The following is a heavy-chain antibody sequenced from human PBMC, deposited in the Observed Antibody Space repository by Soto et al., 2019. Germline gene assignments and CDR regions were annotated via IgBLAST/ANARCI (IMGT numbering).Heavy chain of an antibody. J-gene: IGHJ4*02. V-gene: IGHV3-23*01. CDR1: GFTFRSYA. CDR2: ISGSGSNT. Sequence: EVQLLESGGGLVQPGGSLRLSCAASGFTFRSYAMSWVRQAPGKGLEWVSAISGSGSNTYYADSVKGRFTISRDNSKNTLYLQMNSLRAEATAVYYCAKEGIMGFSGYFDYWGQGTLVTVSA. CDR3: AKEGIMGFSGYFDY. D-gene: IGHD1-26*01.